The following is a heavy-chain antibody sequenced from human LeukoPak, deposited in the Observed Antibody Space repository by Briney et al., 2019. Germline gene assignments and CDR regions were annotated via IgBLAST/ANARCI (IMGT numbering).Heavy chain of an antibody. CDR1: GDSVASYY. CDR3: AGSAEMATINY. J-gene: IGHJ4*02. D-gene: IGHD5-24*01. Sequence: PSETLSLTCTVSGDSVASYYWSWIRQPPGKSLEWIGYKFYGGDINYNPSLKSRVTISVDKSKNQFSLKLSSVTAADTAVYYYAGSAEMATINYWGQGTLVTVSS. CDR2: KFYGGDI. V-gene: IGHV4-59*02.